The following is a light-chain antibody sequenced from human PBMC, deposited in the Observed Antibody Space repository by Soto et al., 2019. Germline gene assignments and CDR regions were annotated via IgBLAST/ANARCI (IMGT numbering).Light chain of an antibody. J-gene: IGKJ1*01. CDR3: QQYYSYSLWT. CDR1: QSISTL. CDR2: DAS. Sequence: DIQMTQSPSTLSASVGDRVTITCRASQSISTLLAWYQQKPGKAPELLISDASSLESGVPSRFSGSGSGAEFTLTISSLQPDDVVTYYCQQYYSYSLWTFGQGTKVEIK. V-gene: IGKV1-5*01.